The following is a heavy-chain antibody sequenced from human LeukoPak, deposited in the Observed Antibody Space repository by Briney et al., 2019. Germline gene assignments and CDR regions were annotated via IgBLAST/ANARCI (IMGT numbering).Heavy chain of an antibody. D-gene: IGHD5-24*01. CDR2: IIPIFGTA. CDR3: ARDNPPDGFDY. CDR1: GGTFSSYA. Sequence: SVKVSCKASGGTFSSYAISWVRQAPGQGLEWMGGIIPIFGTANYAQKFQGRVTITADKSTSTAYMELSSLRSEDTAVYHCARDNPPDGFDYWGQGTLVTVSS. J-gene: IGHJ4*02. V-gene: IGHV1-69*06.